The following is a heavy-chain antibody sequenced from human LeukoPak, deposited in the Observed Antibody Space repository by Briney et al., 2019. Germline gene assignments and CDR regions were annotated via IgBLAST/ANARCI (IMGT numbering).Heavy chain of an antibody. J-gene: IGHJ4*02. Sequence: PSETLSLTCAVYGGSFSGYYWSWIRQPPGTGLEWIGEINHSGSTNYNPSLKSRVTISVDTSKNQFSLKLSSVTAADTAVYYCASRRIITGYHSDYWGQGTLVTVSS. D-gene: IGHD1-20*01. V-gene: IGHV4-34*01. CDR2: INHSGST. CDR3: ASRRIITGYHSDY. CDR1: GGSFSGYY.